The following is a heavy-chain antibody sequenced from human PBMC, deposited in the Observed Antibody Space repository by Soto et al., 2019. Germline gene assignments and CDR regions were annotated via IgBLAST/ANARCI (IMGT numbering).Heavy chain of an antibody. CDR3: ARVSDDSSGYYYYYYGMDV. J-gene: IGHJ6*02. Sequence: WETLSLTCTVSGGSISSYYWSWIRQPPGKGLEWIGYIYYSGSTNYNPSLKSRVTISVDTSKNQFSLKLSSVTAADTAVYYCARVSDDSSGYYYYYYGMDVWGQGTTVTVSS. V-gene: IGHV4-59*01. D-gene: IGHD3-22*01. CDR1: GGSISSYY. CDR2: IYYSGST.